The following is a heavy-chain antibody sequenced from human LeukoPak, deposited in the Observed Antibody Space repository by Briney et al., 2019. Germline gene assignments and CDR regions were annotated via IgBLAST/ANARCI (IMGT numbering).Heavy chain of an antibody. CDR3: ARIAVAGGVSWFDP. D-gene: IGHD6-19*01. J-gene: IGHJ5*02. V-gene: IGHV4-39*01. Sequence: PSETLSLTCTVSGGSISSSSYSWGWIRQPPGKGLEWIGSIYYSGSTYYNPSLKSRVTISVDTSKNQFSLKLSSVTAADTAVYYCARIAVAGGVSWFDPWGQGTLVTVSS. CDR2: IYYSGST. CDR1: GGSISSSSYS.